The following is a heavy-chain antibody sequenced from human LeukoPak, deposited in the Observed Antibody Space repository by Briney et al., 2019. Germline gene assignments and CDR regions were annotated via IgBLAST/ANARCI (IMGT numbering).Heavy chain of an antibody. CDR1: GFTLSSYC. CDR2: LRYDGSSQ. CDR3: AKRRDVAAGGSEAFDY. V-gene: IGHV3-30*02. Sequence: GGFPGLSWAAAGFTLSSYCMALGRQAPGKGAGVGGFLRYDGSSQRYTDSVKGRFTISRDNSKNTVYLQMNSLRAEDTAVYYCAKRRDVAAGGSEAFDYWGQGSLVTVSS. J-gene: IGHJ4*02. D-gene: IGHD6-13*01.